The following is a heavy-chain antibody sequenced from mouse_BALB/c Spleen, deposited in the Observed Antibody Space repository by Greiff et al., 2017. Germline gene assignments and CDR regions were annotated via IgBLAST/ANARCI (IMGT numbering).Heavy chain of an antibody. Sequence: QVQLQQSGAELMKPGASVKISCKATGYTFSSYWIEWVKQRPGHGLEWIGEILPGSGSTNYNEKFKGKATFTADTSSNTAYMQLSSLTSEDSAVYYCARKYGKGRYYYAMDYWGQGTSVTVSS. V-gene: IGHV1-9*01. CDR2: ILPGSGST. CDR3: ARKYGKGRYYYAMDY. CDR1: GYTFSSYW. D-gene: IGHD2-10*02. J-gene: IGHJ4*01.